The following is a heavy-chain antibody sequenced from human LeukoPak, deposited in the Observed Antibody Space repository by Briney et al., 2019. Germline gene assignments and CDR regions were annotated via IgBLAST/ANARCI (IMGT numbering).Heavy chain of an antibody. CDR2: ISGSGGST. Sequence: PGGSLRLSCAASGFTFSSYAMSWVRQAPGQGLEWVSAISGSGGSTYYADSVKGRFTIFRDNSKNTLYLQMNSLRAEDTAVYYCAKDEAARPGLGFDYWGQGTLVTVSS. CDR1: GFTFSSYA. J-gene: IGHJ4*02. D-gene: IGHD6-6*01. V-gene: IGHV3-23*01. CDR3: AKDEAARPGLGFDY.